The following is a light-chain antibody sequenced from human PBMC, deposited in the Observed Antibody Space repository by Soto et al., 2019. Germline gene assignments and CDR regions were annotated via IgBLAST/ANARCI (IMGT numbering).Light chain of an antibody. CDR3: TSPTPCSLYV. J-gene: IGLJ1*01. CDR2: KVS. CDR1: SSDVGGYNY. V-gene: IGLV2-14*01. Sequence: QSVLTQPASVSGSPGQSITISCTGTSSDVGGYNYVSWYQQYPGRVPKLLIYKVSNRPSGISNRFSGSKSGNTASLTISGLQAEDEADYFCTSPTPCSLYVCGSGTKLTVL.